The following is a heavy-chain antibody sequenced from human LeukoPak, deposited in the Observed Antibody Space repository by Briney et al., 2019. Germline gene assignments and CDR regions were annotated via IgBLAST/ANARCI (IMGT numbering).Heavy chain of an antibody. D-gene: IGHD6-19*01. CDR1: GFSFSDYY. J-gene: IGHJ4*02. V-gene: IGHV3-11*01. CDR2: IRSSGSPI. CDR3: ARDSVAVAGNFDY. Sequence: PGGSLRLSCAASGFSFSDYYMSWIRQAPGKGLEWVSYIRSSGSPIYYADSVKGRFTISRDNAKNSLYLQMNSLRAEDTAMYYCARDSVAVAGNFDYWGQGTLVTVSS.